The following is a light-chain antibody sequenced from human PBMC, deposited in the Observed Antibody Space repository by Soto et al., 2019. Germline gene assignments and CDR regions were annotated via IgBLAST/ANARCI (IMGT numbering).Light chain of an antibody. CDR1: TSDY. J-gene: IGLJ2*01. Sequence: QSALTQPPSASGSPGQSVTISCTGTTSDYVSWYQQYPGKAPKLMIYDVTKRPSGVPDRFSGSKSGTPASLTVSGLQAEDEANYFCSSHAGARHLLFGGGTKLTVL. CDR3: SSHAGARHLL. CDR2: DVT. V-gene: IGLV2-8*01.